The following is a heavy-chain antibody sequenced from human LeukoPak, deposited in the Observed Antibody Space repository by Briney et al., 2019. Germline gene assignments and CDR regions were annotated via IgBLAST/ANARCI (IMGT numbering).Heavy chain of an antibody. CDR1: GGTFSSYA. V-gene: IGHV1-69*06. J-gene: IGHJ4*02. D-gene: IGHD3-3*01. CDR2: IIPIFGTA. CDR3: ARVGDFWSGYRSVDY. Sequence: SVKVYCKASGGTFSSYAISWVRQAPGQGLEWMGRIIPIFGTANYAQKFQGRVTITADKSTSTAYMELSSLRSEDTAVYYCARVGDFWSGYRSVDYWGQGTLVTVSS.